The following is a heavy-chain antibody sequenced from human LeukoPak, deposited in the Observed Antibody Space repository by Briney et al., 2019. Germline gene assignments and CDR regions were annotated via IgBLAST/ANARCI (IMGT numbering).Heavy chain of an antibody. CDR2: ISGSGGST. V-gene: IGHV3-23*01. CDR3: AKGLGSGSYSPVGGFDY. Sequence: GGSLRLSCAASGFTFSSYAMSWVRQAPGKGLEWVSAISGSGGSTYYADSVKGRFTISRDNSKNTLYLQMNSLRAEDTAVYYCAKGLGSGSYSPVGGFDYWGQGTLVTVSS. D-gene: IGHD3-10*01. J-gene: IGHJ4*02. CDR1: GFTFSSYA.